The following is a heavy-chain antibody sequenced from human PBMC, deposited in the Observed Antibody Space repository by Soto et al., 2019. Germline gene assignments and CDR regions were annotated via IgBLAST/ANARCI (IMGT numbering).Heavy chain of an antibody. CDR3: ARSPLLLWFGVEQYYFDY. Sequence: SETLSLTCTVSGGSVSSGSYYWSWIRQPPGKGLEWIGYIYYSGSTNYNPSLKSRVTISVDTSKNQFSLKLSSVTAADTAVYYCARSPLLLWFGVEQYYFDYWGQGTLVTVSS. CDR1: GGSVSSGSYY. J-gene: IGHJ4*02. D-gene: IGHD3-10*01. V-gene: IGHV4-61*01. CDR2: IYYSGST.